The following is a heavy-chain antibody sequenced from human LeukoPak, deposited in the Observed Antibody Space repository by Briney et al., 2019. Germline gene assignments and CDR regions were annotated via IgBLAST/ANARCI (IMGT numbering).Heavy chain of an antibody. CDR1: GFTFSSYW. Sequence: GGSLRLSCAASGFTFSSYWMSWVRQAPGKGLEWVANIKQDGSEKYYVDSVKGRFTISRDNSKNTLYLQMNSLRAEDTAVYYCAKSVYVFGDFWSGYYYYFDYWGQGTLVTVSS. D-gene: IGHD3-3*01. V-gene: IGHV3-7*03. CDR2: IKQDGSEK. CDR3: AKSVYVFGDFWSGYYYYFDY. J-gene: IGHJ4*02.